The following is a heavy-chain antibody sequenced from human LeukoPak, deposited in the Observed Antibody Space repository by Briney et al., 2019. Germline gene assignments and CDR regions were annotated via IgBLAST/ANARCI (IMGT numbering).Heavy chain of an antibody. D-gene: IGHD5-12*01. CDR1: GGSTNTYC. Sequence: SQTLSLTCTVSGGSTNTYCWSWIRQPADKGLEWIGRIYPSGSTYYNPSLKSRVTISIDKSKNQFSPRLTSVTAADTAVYYCARDRSGYSEYYFDYWGQGSLVTVSS. J-gene: IGHJ4*02. CDR2: IYPSGST. V-gene: IGHV4-4*07. CDR3: ARDRSGYSEYYFDY.